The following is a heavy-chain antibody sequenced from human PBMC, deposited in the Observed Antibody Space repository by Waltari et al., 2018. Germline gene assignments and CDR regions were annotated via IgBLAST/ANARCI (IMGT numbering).Heavy chain of an antibody. CDR2: IYSGGST. CDR3: ARDLGGGSYHYYYGMDV. CDR1: GFTVSSNY. Sequence: EVQLVETGGGLIQPGGSLRLSCVASGFTVSSNYMSWVRQAPGKGLEWVSVIYSGGSTYYADSVKGRFTISRDNAKNSLYLQMNSLRAEDTAVYYCARDLGGGSYHYYYGMDVWGQGTTVTVSS. D-gene: IGHD2-15*01. J-gene: IGHJ6*02. V-gene: IGHV3-53*02.